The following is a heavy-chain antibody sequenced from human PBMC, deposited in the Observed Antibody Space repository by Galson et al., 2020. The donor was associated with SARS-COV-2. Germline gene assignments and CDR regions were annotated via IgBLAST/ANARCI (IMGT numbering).Heavy chain of an antibody. J-gene: IGHJ4*02. CDR1: GFTFSNSW. CDR3: TTNPGYSARFDH. Sequence: GGSLRLSCAASGFTFSNSWMNWVRQAPGKGLEWVGRIKSKTDGGTTDYAAPVKVRFTISRDDSKNTLYLQMNSLKTEDTAMYYCTTNPGYSARFDHWGQGTLVTVSS. D-gene: IGHD6-13*01. V-gene: IGHV3-15*01. CDR2: IKSKTDGGTT.